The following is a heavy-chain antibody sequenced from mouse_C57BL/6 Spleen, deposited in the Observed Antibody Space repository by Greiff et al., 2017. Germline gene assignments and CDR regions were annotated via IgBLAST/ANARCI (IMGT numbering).Heavy chain of an antibody. J-gene: IGHJ4*01. V-gene: IGHV1-64*01. CDR3: ARAGRDYAMDY. CDR1: GYTFTSYW. Sequence: QVQLLQPGAELVKPGASVKLSCKASGYTFTSYWMHWVKQRPGQGLEWIGMIYPNSGSTNYNEKFKSKDTLTVDKSSSTAYMQLSSLTSEDAAFYYCARAGRDYAMDYWGQGTSVTVSS. CDR2: IYPNSGST.